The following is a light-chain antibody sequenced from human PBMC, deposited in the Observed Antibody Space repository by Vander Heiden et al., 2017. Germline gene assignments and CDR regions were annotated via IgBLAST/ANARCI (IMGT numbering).Light chain of an antibody. CDR2: AAS. V-gene: IGKV1-39*01. J-gene: IGKJ2*01. Sequence: DIQMTQSPSSLSASVGDRVTITCRASQSISSYLNWYQQKPGKAPKLLIYAASSLQRGPPSRFSRSGYGTDFTLTISRLQPEDLATYYCQHVDSTPPNTFGQGTKMEIK. CDR1: QSISSY. CDR3: QHVDSTPPNT.